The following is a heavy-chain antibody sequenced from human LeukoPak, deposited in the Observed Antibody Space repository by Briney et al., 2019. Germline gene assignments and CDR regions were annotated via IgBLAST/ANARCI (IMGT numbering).Heavy chain of an antibody. J-gene: IGHJ3*02. CDR3: ARGWGVMGRAFDI. V-gene: IGHV4-59*01. Sequence: PSETLSLTCTVSGGSISSYYWSWIRQPPGKGLEWIGYVYYSGSTNYNPSLKSRVTISVDTSKNQFSLKLSSVTAADTAVYYCARGWGVMGRAFDIWGQGTMVTVSS. CDR2: VYYSGST. D-gene: IGHD3-16*01. CDR1: GGSISSYY.